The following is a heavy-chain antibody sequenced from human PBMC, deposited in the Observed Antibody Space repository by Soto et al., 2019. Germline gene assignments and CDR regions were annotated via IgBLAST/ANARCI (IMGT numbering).Heavy chain of an antibody. CDR2: ISGSGGST. D-gene: IGHD1-7*01. J-gene: IGHJ3*02. Sequence: GGSLRLSCAASGFTFSSYAMSWVRQAPGKGLEWVSAISGSGGSTYYADSVKGRFTISRDNSKNTLYLQMNSLRAEDTAVYYCARGSRELRDAFDIWGQGAMVTVSS. CDR3: ARGSRELRDAFDI. CDR1: GFTFSSYA. V-gene: IGHV3-23*01.